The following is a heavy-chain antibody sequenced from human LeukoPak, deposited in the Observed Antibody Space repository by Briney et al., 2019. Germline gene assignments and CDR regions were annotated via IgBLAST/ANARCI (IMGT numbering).Heavy chain of an antibody. D-gene: IGHD2-15*01. CDR2: INPNSGGT. V-gene: IGHV1-2*02. CDR1: GYTFTGYY. Sequence: ASVKVSCKASGYTFTGYYMHWVRQAPGQGLEWMGWINPNSGGTNYAQKFQGRVTMTRDTSISTAYMELSRLRSDDTAVYYCARWSRNCSGGSCYYYYYMDVWGIGTTVTVSS. CDR3: ARWSRNCSGGSCYYYYYMDV. J-gene: IGHJ6*03.